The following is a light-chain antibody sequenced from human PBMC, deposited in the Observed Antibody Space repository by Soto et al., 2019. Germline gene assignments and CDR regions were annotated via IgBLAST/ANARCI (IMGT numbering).Light chain of an antibody. CDR1: SSDVGGYNF. V-gene: IGLV2-14*01. J-gene: IGLJ2*01. CDR2: EVS. CDR3: FSYRSTGILL. Sequence: QSVLTQPASVSGSPGQSITISCIGTSSDVGGYNFVSWYQQHPGKAPKLMIYEVSNRPSGVSTRFSGSKSGNTASLTISGLQDEADDDYYCFSYRSTGILLFGGGTKVTVL.